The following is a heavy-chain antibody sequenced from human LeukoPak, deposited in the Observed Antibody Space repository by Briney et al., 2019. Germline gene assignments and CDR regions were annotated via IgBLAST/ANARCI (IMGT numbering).Heavy chain of an antibody. J-gene: IGHJ4*02. CDR1: GFTFSDYY. Sequence: GGSLRLSCAASGFTFSDYYMSWIRQAPGKGLEWVSYISSSGSTIYYADSVKGRFTISRDNAKNSLYLQMNSLRAEDTAVYYCASSKSRDGYNSYYWGQGTLVTVSS. V-gene: IGHV3-11*01. CDR2: ISSSGSTI. CDR3: ASSKSRDGYNSYY. D-gene: IGHD5-24*01.